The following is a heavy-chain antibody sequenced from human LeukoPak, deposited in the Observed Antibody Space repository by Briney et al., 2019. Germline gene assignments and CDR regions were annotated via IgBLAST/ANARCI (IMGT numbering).Heavy chain of an antibody. CDR3: ARGFPYYYDSRGYCDY. D-gene: IGHD3-22*01. CDR2: INHSGST. Sequence: SETLSLTCAVYGGSFSGYYWSWIRQPPGKGLEWIGEINHSGSTNYNPSLKSRVTISVDTSKNQFSLKLSSVTAADTAVYYCARGFPYYYDSRGYCDYWGQGTLVTVSS. CDR1: GGSFSGYY. V-gene: IGHV4-34*01. J-gene: IGHJ4*02.